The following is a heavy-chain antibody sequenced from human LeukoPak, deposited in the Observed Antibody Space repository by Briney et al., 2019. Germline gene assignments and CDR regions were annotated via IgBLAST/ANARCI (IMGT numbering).Heavy chain of an antibody. J-gene: IGHJ4*02. D-gene: IGHD3-22*01. V-gene: IGHV3-30*02. CDR1: GFTFSSYG. CDR3: ATDRDYYDSSGYYFDY. CDR2: IRYDGSNK. Sequence: PGGSLRLSCAASGFTFSSYGMHWVRQAPGKGLEWVAFIRYDGSNKYYADSVKGRFTISRDNSKNTLYLQMNSLRAEDTAVCYCATDRDYYDSSGYYFDYWGQGTLVTVFS.